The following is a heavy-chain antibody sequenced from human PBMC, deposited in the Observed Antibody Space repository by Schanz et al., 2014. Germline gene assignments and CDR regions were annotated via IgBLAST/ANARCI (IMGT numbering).Heavy chain of an antibody. CDR3: ARGHHPHGITVAARGFDP. J-gene: IGHJ5*02. CDR1: GGSISSSDW. CDR2: IYHSGST. V-gene: IGHV4-4*01. D-gene: IGHD6-19*01. Sequence: QVQLQESGPGLVKPSGTLSLTCAVSGGSISSSDWWSWVRQPPGKGLEWIGEIYHSGSTNYNPSLKSRATITVDKPKKQFSLKMTSMAAADAAVYCCARGHHPHGITVAARGFDPWGQGTLXTVSS.